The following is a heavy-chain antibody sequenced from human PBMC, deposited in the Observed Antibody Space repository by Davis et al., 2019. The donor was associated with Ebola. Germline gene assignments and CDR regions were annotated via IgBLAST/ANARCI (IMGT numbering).Heavy chain of an antibody. J-gene: IGHJ4*02. CDR3: ARDLRGYSYGSPFDY. D-gene: IGHD5-18*01. V-gene: IGHV3-21*01. CDR2: ISSSSSYI. Sequence: GGSLRLSCAASGFTFSSYSMNWVRQAPGKGLEWVSSISSSSSYIYYADSVKGRFTISRDNAKNSLYLQMTSLRAEDTAVYYCARDLRGYSYGSPFDYWGQGTLVTVSS. CDR1: GFTFSSYS.